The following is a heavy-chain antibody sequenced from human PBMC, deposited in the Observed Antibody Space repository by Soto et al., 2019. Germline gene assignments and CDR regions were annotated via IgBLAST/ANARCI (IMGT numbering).Heavy chain of an antibody. D-gene: IGHD3-16*02. J-gene: IGHJ4*02. Sequence: QLQLQESGPGLVKPSETLSLTCTVSGGSISSSSYYWGWIRQPPVKGLDWIGSIYYSGSTYYNPSLKSRVTISVDTSKNQFSLKLSSVTAADTAVYYCARYPSYRPHFDYWSQGTLVTVSS. CDR3: ARYPSYRPHFDY. CDR2: IYYSGST. CDR1: GGSISSSSYY. V-gene: IGHV4-39*01.